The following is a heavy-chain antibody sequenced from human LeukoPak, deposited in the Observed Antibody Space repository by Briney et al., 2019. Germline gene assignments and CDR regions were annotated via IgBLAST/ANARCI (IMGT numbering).Heavy chain of an antibody. Sequence: GGSLRLSCAASGFTFSDYYMSWIRQAPGKGLEWVSYISSSGSTIYYADSVKGRFTISRDNAKNSVYLQMRSLRAEDTAVYYCARSYYDFWSGFDYWGQGTLVTVSS. CDR3: ARSYYDFWSGFDY. CDR1: GFTFSDYY. V-gene: IGHV3-11*01. CDR2: ISSSGSTI. D-gene: IGHD3-3*01. J-gene: IGHJ4*02.